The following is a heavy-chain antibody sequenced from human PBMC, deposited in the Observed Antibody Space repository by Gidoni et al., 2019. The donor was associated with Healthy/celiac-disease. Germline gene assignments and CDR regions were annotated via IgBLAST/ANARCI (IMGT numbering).Heavy chain of an antibody. J-gene: IGHJ5*02. Sequence: QVQLQESGPGLVKPSQTLSLTCTVSDGSISSGRYYWSWIRQPAGKGLEWIGRIYTSGSTNYNPSLKSRVTISVDTSKNQFSLKLSSVTAADTAVYYCARSYSNYFNWFDPWGQGTLVTVSS. CDR2: IYTSGST. CDR3: ARSYSNYFNWFDP. D-gene: IGHD4-4*01. CDR1: DGSISSGRYY. V-gene: IGHV4-61*02.